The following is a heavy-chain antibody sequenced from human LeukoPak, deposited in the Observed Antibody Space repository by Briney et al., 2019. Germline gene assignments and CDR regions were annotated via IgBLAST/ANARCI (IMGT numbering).Heavy chain of an antibody. Sequence: WGYLRLSCVATGFPLTGNYMSWIRQPPGKGPEWVAYISCGSYSKYYADFVSGRFTISRDNANHSLFLEMSTLGDDDTALYYCARGKRTFDPWGQVTLVIVSS. CDR3: ARGKRTFDP. CDR1: GFPLTGNY. CDR2: ISCGSYSK. V-gene: IGHV3-11*01. D-gene: IGHD1-14*01. J-gene: IGHJ5*02.